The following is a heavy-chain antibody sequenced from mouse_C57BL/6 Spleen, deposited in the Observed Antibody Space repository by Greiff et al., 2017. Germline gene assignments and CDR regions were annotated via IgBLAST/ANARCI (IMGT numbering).Heavy chain of an antibody. CDR2: INPNNGGT. CDR3: ARGGDSNYGRYGYFDV. Sequence: VQLQQSGPELVKPGASVKIPCKASGYTFTDYNMDWVKQSHGKSLEWIGDINPNNGGTIYNQKFKGKATLTVDKSSSTAYMELRSLTSEDTAVYYCARGGDSNYGRYGYFDVWGTGTTVTVSS. D-gene: IGHD2-5*01. CDR1: GYTFTDYN. V-gene: IGHV1-18*01. J-gene: IGHJ1*03.